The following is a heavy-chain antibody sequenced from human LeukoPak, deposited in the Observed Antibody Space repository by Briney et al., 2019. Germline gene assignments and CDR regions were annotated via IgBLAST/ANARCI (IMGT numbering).Heavy chain of an antibody. CDR2: ISYDGSNK. J-gene: IGHJ6*02. CDR3: AKIPAYSSSSHYYYGMDV. CDR1: GFTFSSYG. V-gene: IGHV3-30*18. D-gene: IGHD6-6*01. Sequence: GRSLSLSCAASGFTFSSYGMHWVRQAPGKGLERVAVISYDGSNKYYADSVKGRFTISRDNSKNTLYLQMNSLRAEDTAVYYCAKIPAYSSSSHYYYGMDVWGQGTTVTVSS.